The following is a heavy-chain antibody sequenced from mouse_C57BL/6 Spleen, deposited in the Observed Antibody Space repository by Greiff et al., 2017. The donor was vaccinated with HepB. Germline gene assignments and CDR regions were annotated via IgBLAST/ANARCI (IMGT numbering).Heavy chain of an antibody. CDR2: ISSGGSYT. CDR3: ARRGPGNSYFDY. CDR1: GFTFSSYG. J-gene: IGHJ2*01. V-gene: IGHV5-6*01. Sequence: EVQLVESGGDLVKPGGSLKLSCAASGFTFSSYGMSWVRQTPDKRLEWVATISSGGSYTYYPDSVKGRFTISRDNAKNTLYLQMSSLKSEDTAMYYCARRGPGNSYFDYWGQGTTLTVSS.